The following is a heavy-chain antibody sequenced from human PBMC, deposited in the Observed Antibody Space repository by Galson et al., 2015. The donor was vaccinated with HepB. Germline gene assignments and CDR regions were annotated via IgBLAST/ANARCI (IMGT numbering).Heavy chain of an antibody. J-gene: IGHJ6*02. CDR2: ISASGGST. Sequence: SLRLSCAASGFTFSSYAMSWVRQAPGTGLEWVSSISASGGSTYYADSVKGRFTISRDNSKNTLYLQMNSLRAEDTAVYYCAKERYCSSTSCSHYYYYGMDVWSQGTAVTVSS. CDR1: GFTFSSYA. CDR3: AKERYCSSTSCSHYYYYGMDV. D-gene: IGHD2-2*01. V-gene: IGHV3-23*01.